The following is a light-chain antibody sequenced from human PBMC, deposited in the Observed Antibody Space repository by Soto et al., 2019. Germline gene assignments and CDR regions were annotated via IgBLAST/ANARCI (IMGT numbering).Light chain of an antibody. CDR1: QSISSY. J-gene: IGKJ2*01. CDR3: QQSYSTPRT. V-gene: IGKV1-39*01. CDR2: AAS. Sequence: DIQMTQSPSSLSASVGDRVTITCRASQSISSYLNWYQQKPGKAPKLLIYAASSLQSGVPSRFSGSGSGTDIPLTISSLQPEDFATYYCQQSYSTPRTFGQGTKLEIK.